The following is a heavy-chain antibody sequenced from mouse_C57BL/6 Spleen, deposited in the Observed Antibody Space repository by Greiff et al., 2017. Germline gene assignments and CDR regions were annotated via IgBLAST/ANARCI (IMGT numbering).Heavy chain of an antibody. J-gene: IGHJ4*01. Sequence: EVKLVESGGGLVQPGGSMKLSCVASGFTFSNYWMNWVRQSPEKGLEWIAQIRLRSDNLATHYAVYVKGRFTISRDESKSSVDLQKNNVRAGDTGIDYYTGDDGGDYWGQGTSVTVSS. CDR1: GFTFSNYW. CDR2: IRLRSDNLAT. CDR3: TGDDGGDY. V-gene: IGHV6-3*01. D-gene: IGHD2-3*01.